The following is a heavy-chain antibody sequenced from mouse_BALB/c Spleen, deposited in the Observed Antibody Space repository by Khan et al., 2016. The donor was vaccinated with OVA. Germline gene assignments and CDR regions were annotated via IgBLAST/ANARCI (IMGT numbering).Heavy chain of an antibody. Sequence: EVQLQESGPGLVKPSQSLSLTCTVTGYSITSGYGWNWIRQFPGNQLEWMGYISYSGSTNYHPSHKSRISITRDTSKNQFFLQLNSVTTEDPATYYCARTARIKYWGQGTTLTVSS. J-gene: IGHJ2*01. D-gene: IGHD1-2*01. V-gene: IGHV3-2*02. CDR2: ISYSGST. CDR1: GYSITSGYG. CDR3: ARTARIKY.